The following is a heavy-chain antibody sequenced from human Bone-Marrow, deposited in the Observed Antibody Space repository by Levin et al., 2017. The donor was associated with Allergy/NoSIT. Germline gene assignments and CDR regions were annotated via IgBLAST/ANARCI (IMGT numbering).Heavy chain of an antibody. D-gene: IGHD6-19*01. CDR2: ITASGNAA. Sequence: PGGSLRLSCGACGFPFSSNAMAWVRQAPGKRLEWVSTITASGNAAYYADSVKGRFTLSRDNSKDTLFLQMNSLRAEDTALYYCAKRTPVSGPSFFDYWGQGILVTVSS. V-gene: IGHV3-23*01. CDR3: AKRTPVSGPSFFDY. CDR1: GFPFSSNA. J-gene: IGHJ4*02.